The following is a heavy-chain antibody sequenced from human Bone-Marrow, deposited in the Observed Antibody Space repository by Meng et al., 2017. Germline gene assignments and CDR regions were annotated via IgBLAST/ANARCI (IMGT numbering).Heavy chain of an antibody. J-gene: IGHJ3*02. Sequence: ASVKVSCKASGYTFTSYYMHWVRQASGQGLEWMGIINPSGGSTSYAQKFQGRVTMTRDTSTSTVYMELSSLRSEDTAVYYCARGGFSNWNDNDAFDIWGQGTMVTVSS. CDR3: ARGGFSNWNDNDAFDI. CDR2: INPSGGST. V-gene: IGHV1-46*01. D-gene: IGHD1-1*01. CDR1: GYTFTSYY.